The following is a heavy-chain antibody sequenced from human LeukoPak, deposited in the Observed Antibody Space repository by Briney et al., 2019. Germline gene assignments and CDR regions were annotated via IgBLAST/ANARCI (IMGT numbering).Heavy chain of an antibody. CDR1: GYTSTGYY. J-gene: IGHJ4*02. CDR2: INPNSGGT. V-gene: IGHV1-2*06. Sequence: ASVKVPCKASGYTSTGYYMHWVRQAPGQGLEWMGRINPNSGGTNYAQKFQGRVTMTRDTSISTAYMELSRLRSDDTAVYYCARDAGSLAVTDYWGQGTLVTVSS. CDR3: ARDAGSLAVTDY. D-gene: IGHD4-11*01.